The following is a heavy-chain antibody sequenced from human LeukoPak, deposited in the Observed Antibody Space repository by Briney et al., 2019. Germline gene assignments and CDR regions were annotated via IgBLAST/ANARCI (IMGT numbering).Heavy chain of an antibody. D-gene: IGHD3-22*01. Sequence: ASVKVSCKASGGTFSSYAISWVRQAPGQGLEWMGRIIPILGIANYAQKFQGRVTITADKSTSTAYMELSSLRSEDTAVYYCARPDYYDSSGYYVGHFQHWGQGTLVTVSP. CDR2: IIPILGIA. CDR1: GGTFSSYA. V-gene: IGHV1-69*04. J-gene: IGHJ1*01. CDR3: ARPDYYDSSGYYVGHFQH.